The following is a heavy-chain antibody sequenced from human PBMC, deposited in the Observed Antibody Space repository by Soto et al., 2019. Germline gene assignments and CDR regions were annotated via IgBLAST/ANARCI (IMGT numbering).Heavy chain of an antibody. CDR1: GYTFTSYG. CDR3: ARDLNSSSWYGAYDWSIPNWFDP. J-gene: IGHJ5*02. D-gene: IGHD6-13*01. Sequence: GASVKVSYKASGYTFTSYGISWVRQAPGQGLEWMGWISAYNGNTNYAQKLQGRVTMTTDTSTSTAYMELRSLRSDDTAVYYCARDLNSSSWYGAYDWSIPNWFDPWGQGTLVTVAS. V-gene: IGHV1-18*01. CDR2: ISAYNGNT.